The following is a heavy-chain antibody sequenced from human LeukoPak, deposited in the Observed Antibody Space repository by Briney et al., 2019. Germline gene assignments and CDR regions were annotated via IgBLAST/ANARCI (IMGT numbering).Heavy chain of an antibody. D-gene: IGHD3-9*01. CDR1: GGSISSSSYY. J-gene: IGHJ4*02. V-gene: IGHV4-39*07. Sequence: PSETLSLTCTVSGGSISSSSYYWGWIRQPPGKGLEWIGSIYYSGSTYYNPSLKSRVTISVDTSKNQFSLKLSSVTAADTAVYYCAREPSNILTGRLYYFDYWGQGTLVTVSS. CDR3: AREPSNILTGRLYYFDY. CDR2: IYYSGST.